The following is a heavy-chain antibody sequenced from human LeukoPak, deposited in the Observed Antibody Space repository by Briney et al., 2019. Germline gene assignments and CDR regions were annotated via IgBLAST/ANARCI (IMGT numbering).Heavy chain of an antibody. V-gene: IGHV4-31*03. CDR3: GRSWGTYFDY. Sequence: SQTLSLTCNVSGGSISSGGSRWSWLRQHPGKGLEWIGYIYYSGSTYYNPSLESRLTMSVDTSKNQFSLHLTSVTAADRAVYYCGRSWGTYFDYWGQGTLVTVSS. D-gene: IGHD6-13*01. CDR2: IYYSGST. J-gene: IGHJ4*02. CDR1: GGSISSGGSR.